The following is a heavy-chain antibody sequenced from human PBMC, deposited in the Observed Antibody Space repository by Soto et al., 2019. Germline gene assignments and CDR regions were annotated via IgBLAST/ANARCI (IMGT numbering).Heavy chain of an antibody. J-gene: IGHJ4*02. CDR1: GFTFISYS. Sequence: WGSLNHSCAASGFTFISYSMNWVRQAPGKGLELVSSISGSGNYTHYADFLRGRFTISRDNAKSSLYLQMNSLRAEDTAVYYCAREGINNYNEYYFDSWGQGTVVTVSS. V-gene: IGHV3-21*01. CDR2: ISGSGNYT. D-gene: IGHD4-4*01. CDR3: AREGINNYNEYYFDS.